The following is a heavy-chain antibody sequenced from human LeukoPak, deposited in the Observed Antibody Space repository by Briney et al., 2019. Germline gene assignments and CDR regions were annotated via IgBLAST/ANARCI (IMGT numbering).Heavy chain of an antibody. D-gene: IGHD3-3*01. J-gene: IGHJ5*02. CDR2: INHSGST. Sequence: SETLSLTCAVYGGSFSGYYWSWIRQPPGKGLEWIGEINHSGSTNYKPSLKRRATISVDTSKNQSSLKLSSVTAVDTAVYYCARGQGYDFWSGNLNWFDPWGQGTLVTVSS. CDR1: GGSFSGYY. CDR3: ARGQGYDFWSGNLNWFDP. V-gene: IGHV4-34*01.